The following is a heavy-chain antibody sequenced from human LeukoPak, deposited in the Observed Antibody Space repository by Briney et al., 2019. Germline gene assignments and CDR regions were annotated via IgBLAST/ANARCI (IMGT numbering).Heavy chain of an antibody. J-gene: IGHJ6*02. CDR2: ISPTGSTT. Sequence: GGSLRLSCIASGFSFSGHWMHWARQLPGKGLVWVSRISPTGSTTSYADSVKGRFTVSRDNSKNTLYLQMNSLRADDTAIYYCARNQQLGGHSYYYYGMDVWGQGTTVTVSS. CDR1: GFSFSGHW. CDR3: ARNQQLGGHSYYYYGMDV. D-gene: IGHD3-16*01. V-gene: IGHV3-74*01.